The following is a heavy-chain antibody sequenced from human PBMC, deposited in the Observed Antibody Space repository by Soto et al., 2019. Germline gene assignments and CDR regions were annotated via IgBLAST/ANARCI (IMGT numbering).Heavy chain of an antibody. CDR3: AKDSTPYSSSWGCEY. Sequence: QVQLVESGGGVVQPGRSLRLSCAASGFTFSSYGMHWVRQAPGKGLEWVAVISYDGSNKYYADSVKGRFTISRDNSKNTLYLQMTSLRAEDTAVYYCAKDSTPYSSSWGCEYWGQGTLVTVSS. CDR2: ISYDGSNK. D-gene: IGHD6-13*01. CDR1: GFTFSSYG. V-gene: IGHV3-30*18. J-gene: IGHJ4*01.